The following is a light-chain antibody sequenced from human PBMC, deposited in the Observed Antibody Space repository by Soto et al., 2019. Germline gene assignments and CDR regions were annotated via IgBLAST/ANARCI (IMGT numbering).Light chain of an antibody. CDR3: QQAYSTPYT. Sequence: IQMTQSPSSLSASVGDRVTITCRASQSISSYLNWYQHKPGRAPKVLIYFASSLQSGVPSRFSGSGSGTDFTLTIRSLQPEDFATYYCQQAYSTPYTFGQGTKLEIK. CDR1: QSISSY. V-gene: IGKV1-39*01. J-gene: IGKJ2*01. CDR2: FAS.